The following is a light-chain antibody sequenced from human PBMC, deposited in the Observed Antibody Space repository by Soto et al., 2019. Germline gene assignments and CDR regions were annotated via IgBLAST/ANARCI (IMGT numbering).Light chain of an antibody. CDR3: QSLGTGIQV. CDR2: INYDGTH. V-gene: IGLV4-69*01. CDR1: SGYSTYA. J-gene: IGLJ3*02. Sequence: QPVVTQSPSASASLGASVKLTCTLSSGYSTYAIAWHQQQSEKGPRFLMKINYDGTHSKGDGFFDRFSGSSSGAERHLTXSSLQSDDEADYYCQSLGTGIQVFGGGTKLTVL.